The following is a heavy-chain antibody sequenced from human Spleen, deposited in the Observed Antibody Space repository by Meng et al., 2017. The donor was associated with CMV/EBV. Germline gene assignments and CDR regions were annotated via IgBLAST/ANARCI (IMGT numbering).Heavy chain of an antibody. CDR1: FTFSNHA. J-gene: IGHJ5*02. CDR2: IWYDGSNK. D-gene: IGHD2-2*01. V-gene: IGHV3-33*06. Sequence: FTFSNHAMHWVRQAPGKGLEWVAIIWYDGSNKYYADSVKGRFTISRDNSKNTLYLQMNSLRAEDTAVYYCAKDLGYCSSTSCRGWFDPWGQGTLVTVSS. CDR3: AKDLGYCSSTSCRGWFDP.